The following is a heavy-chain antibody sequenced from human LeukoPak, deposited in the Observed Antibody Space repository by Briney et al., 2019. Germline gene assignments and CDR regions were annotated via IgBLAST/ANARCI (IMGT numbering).Heavy chain of an antibody. CDR1: GGTFSSYA. J-gene: IGHJ4*02. CDR2: IIPIFGTA. D-gene: IGHD3-9*01. CDR3: ARDHFDYRIFDY. V-gene: IGHV1-69*06. Sequence: SVKVSCKASGGTFSSYAISWVRQAPGQGLEWMGGIIPIFGTANYAQKFQGRVTITADKSTSTAYMELSSLRSDDTAVYYCARDHFDYRIFDYWGQGTLVTVSS.